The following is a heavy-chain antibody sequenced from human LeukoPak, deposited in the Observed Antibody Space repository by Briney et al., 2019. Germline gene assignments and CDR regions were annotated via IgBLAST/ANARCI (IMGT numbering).Heavy chain of an antibody. D-gene: IGHD3-10*01. CDR2: IKQDGSEK. V-gene: IGHV3-7*01. CDR3: ARDGWFGELLPSDY. J-gene: IGHJ4*02. CDR1: GFTFSSYW. Sequence: GGSLRLSCAASGFTFSSYWMSWVRQAPGKGLEWVANIKQDGSEKYYVDSVKGRFTISRDNAKNSLYLQMNSLRAEDTAVYYCARDGWFGELLPSDYWGQGTLVTVSS.